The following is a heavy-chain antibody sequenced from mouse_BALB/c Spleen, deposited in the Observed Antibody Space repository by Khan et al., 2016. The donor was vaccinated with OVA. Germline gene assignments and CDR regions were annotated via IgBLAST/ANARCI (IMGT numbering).Heavy chain of an antibody. CDR3: ARSNANYGFAY. J-gene: IGHJ3*01. Sequence: QIQLVQSGPELKKPGETVKISCKASGYTLTNYGMNWVKQAPGKGLKWMGWINTYTGEPTYAEDFKGRIAFSLETSASTAYLQINNLKNEDTATYFCARSNANYGFAYWGQGTLVTVSA. V-gene: IGHV9-3-1*01. CDR1: GYTLTNYG. D-gene: IGHD2-1*01. CDR2: INTYTGEP.